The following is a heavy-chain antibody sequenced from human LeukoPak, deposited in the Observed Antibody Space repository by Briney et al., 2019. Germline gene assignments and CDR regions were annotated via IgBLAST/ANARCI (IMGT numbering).Heavy chain of an antibody. V-gene: IGHV1-46*01. Sequence: ASVTVSCKASGYTFTSYYMHWVRQAPGQGLEWVALINPSGGSTSYAQKFQGRVTMTRDTSTSTVYMELSSLRSEDTAVYYCARGWTTVTTGWFDPWGQGTLVTVSS. CDR2: INPSGGST. CDR1: GYTFTSYY. CDR3: ARGWTTVTTGWFDP. J-gene: IGHJ5*02. D-gene: IGHD4-17*01.